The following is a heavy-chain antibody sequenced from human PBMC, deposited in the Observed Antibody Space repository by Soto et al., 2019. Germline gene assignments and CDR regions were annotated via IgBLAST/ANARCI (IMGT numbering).Heavy chain of an antibody. Sequence: QVQLVQSGAEVKKPGSSVKVSCKASGGTFRNLAINWVRQAPGQGLEWMGGFIPIIGGGINAQKYQGRVTITSDDSTSTAYRELRSLKSEDTAMYFCARRSVSHSNAFDFWGQGTMVTVSS. CDR1: GGTFRNLA. V-gene: IGHV1-69*01. D-gene: IGHD2-15*01. CDR2: FIPIIGGG. J-gene: IGHJ3*01. CDR3: ARRSVSHSNAFDF.